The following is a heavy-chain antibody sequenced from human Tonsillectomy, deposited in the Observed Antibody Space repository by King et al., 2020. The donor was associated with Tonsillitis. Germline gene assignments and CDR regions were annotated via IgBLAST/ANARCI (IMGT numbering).Heavy chain of an antibody. J-gene: IGHJ4*02. Sequence: QLVQSGAEVKKPGSSVKVSCKASGGTFSSYAISWVRQAPGQGLEWMGGIIPIFGTANYAQKFQGRVTITADESTSTAYMELSSLRSEDTAVYYCARDSARVVITGSPYPDYFDYWGQGTLVTVSS. CDR1: GGTFSSYA. CDR3: ARDSARVVITGSPYPDYFDY. D-gene: IGHD3-22*01. V-gene: IGHV1-69*01. CDR2: IIPIFGTA.